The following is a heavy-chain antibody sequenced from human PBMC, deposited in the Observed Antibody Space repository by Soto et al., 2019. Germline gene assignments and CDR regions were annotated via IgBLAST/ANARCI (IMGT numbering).Heavy chain of an antibody. J-gene: IGHJ5*02. CDR3: AIVIPSSSRWLDL. CDR2: INSDGSST. CDR1: GFTFSSYW. D-gene: IGHD6-6*01. V-gene: IGHV3-74*01. Sequence: PGGSLRLSCAASGFTFSSYWMHWVRQAPGKGLVWVSRINSDGSSTSYADSVKGRFTISRDNAKNTLYLQMNSLRAEDTAVYYCAIVIPSSSRWLDLRGQGTLVTGSS.